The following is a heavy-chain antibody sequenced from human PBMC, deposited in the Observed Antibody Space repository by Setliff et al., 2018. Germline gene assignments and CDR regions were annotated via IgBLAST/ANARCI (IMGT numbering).Heavy chain of an antibody. Sequence: LSLTCAVYGDSFRDYYWSWLRQPPGKGLEWIEEINHRGSTNYSPYLRSRVTMSVDTSRNQISLNLTSVTAAYTAMYYCARERTIFGILVISGWFDPWGQGTVVTVSS. V-gene: IGHV4-34*01. D-gene: IGHD3-3*01. CDR3: ARERTIFGILVISGWFDP. J-gene: IGHJ5*02. CDR1: GDSFRDYY. CDR2: INHRGST.